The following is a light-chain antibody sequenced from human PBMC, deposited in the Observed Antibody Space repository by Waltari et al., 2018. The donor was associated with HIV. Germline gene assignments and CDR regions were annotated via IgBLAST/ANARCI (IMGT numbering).Light chain of an antibody. CDR1: NSNIGSNY. CDR2: KNN. J-gene: IGLJ2*01. V-gene: IGLV1-47*01. CDR3: AAWDDRLNLV. Sequence: QSVLTQPPSASGTPGQRATISCFGSNSNIGSNYVYWYQQRPGMAPKLLIYKNNPRPSGVPDRCSGSKSGTSASLAISGLRSEDEADYYCAAWDDRLNLVFGGGTKLTVL.